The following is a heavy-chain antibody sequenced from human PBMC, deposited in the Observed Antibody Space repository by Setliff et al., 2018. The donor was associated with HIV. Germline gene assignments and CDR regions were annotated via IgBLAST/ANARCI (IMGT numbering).Heavy chain of an antibody. J-gene: IGHJ4*02. V-gene: IGHV1-3*01. CDR2: ITAGNGDT. D-gene: IGHD3-22*01. CDR3: ASPMFYDGKVV. Sequence: ASVKVSCKASGYTFHYYDIHWVRQAPGQGLEWMGRITAGNGDTKYSQKFQDRVTLTSDMSANTVYMDLTTLRSEDTAVYYCASPMFYDGKVVWGRGTPVTVSS. CDR1: GYTFHYYD.